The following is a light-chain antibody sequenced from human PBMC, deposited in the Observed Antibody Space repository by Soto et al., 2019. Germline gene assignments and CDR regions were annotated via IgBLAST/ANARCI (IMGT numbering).Light chain of an antibody. CDR2: GNS. V-gene: IGLV1-40*01. CDR1: SSNIGAGYD. CDR3: CSYAGRYGVL. Sequence: QSVLTQPPSVSGAPGQRVTISCTGSSSNIGAGYDVHWYQQLPGTAPKLLIYGNSNRPSGVPDRFSGSKSGTSASLAITGLQAEDEADYYCCSYAGRYGVLFGGGTKLTVL. J-gene: IGLJ2*01.